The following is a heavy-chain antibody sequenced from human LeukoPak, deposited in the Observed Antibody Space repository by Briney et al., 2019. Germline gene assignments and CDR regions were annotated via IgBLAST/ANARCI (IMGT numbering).Heavy chain of an antibody. D-gene: IGHD4-11*01. J-gene: IGHJ3*02. CDR2: IKSDGSYT. V-gene: IGHV3-74*01. CDR3: ARAAYRAAFDI. CDR1: GFTFSTYW. Sequence: GGSLRLSCAASGFTFSTYWMHWVRQAPGKGLVWVSLIKSDGSYTSYADSVKGRFTMSRDNDKNTLYLQMNSLRVEDTAVYYCARAAYRAAFDIWGQGTMVTVSS.